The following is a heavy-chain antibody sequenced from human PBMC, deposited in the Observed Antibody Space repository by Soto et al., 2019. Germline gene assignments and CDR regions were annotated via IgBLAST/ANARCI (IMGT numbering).Heavy chain of an antibody. CDR1: GGSFSGYY. CDR3: ARQHQSKQRYFDEYYFDY. J-gene: IGHJ4*02. V-gene: IGHV4-34*01. CDR2: INHSGST. Sequence: SETLSLTCAVYGGSFSGYYWSWIRQPPGKGLEWIGEINHSGSTNYNPSLKSRVTMSIDTSKNQFSLKLTSVTAADAAVYYCARQHQSKQRYFDEYYFDYWGQGTLVTVSS. D-gene: IGHD3-9*01.